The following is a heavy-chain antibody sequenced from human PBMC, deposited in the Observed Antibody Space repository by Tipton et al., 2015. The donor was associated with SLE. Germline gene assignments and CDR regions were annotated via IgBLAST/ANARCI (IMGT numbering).Heavy chain of an antibody. J-gene: IGHJ4*02. CDR1: GFTFSSYG. V-gene: IGHV3-30*02. D-gene: IGHD3-22*01. Sequence: SLRLSCAASGFTFSSYGMHWVRQAPGKGLEWVAFIRYDGSNKYYADSVKGRFTISRDNSKNTLYLQMNSLRAEDTVVYYCAKSSISGYYYDSSGSNLDYWGQGTLVTVSS. CDR2: IRYDGSNK. CDR3: AKSSISGYYYDSSGSNLDY.